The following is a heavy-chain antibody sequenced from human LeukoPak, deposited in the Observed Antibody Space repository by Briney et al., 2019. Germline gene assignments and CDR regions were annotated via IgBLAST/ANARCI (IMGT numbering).Heavy chain of an antibody. CDR1: GASVGSAGYY. CDR3: ARTQSQSGSYRYYFGY. CDR2: IYYIRNT. J-gene: IGHJ4*02. Sequence: SETLSLTCTVAGASVGSAGYYWSWIRQPPGGGLEWIGYIYYIRNTNYNPSLKSRVTMSLDPSKNQFSLKLNSVTAADTAVYYCARTQSQSGSYRYYFGYWGQGTLVTVSS. D-gene: IGHD1-26*01. V-gene: IGHV4-61*08.